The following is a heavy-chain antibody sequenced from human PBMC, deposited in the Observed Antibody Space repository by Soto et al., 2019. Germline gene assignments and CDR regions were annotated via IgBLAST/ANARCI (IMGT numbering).Heavy chain of an antibody. J-gene: IGHJ4*02. CDR2: IYYSGST. V-gene: IGHV4-59*01. Sequence: PSETLSLTCTVSGGSISSYYWSWIRQPPGKGLEWIGYIYYSGSTNYNPSLKSRVTISVDTSKNQFSLKLSSVTAADTAVYYCARVVIAAAGKKTVNYFDYWGQGTLVTVSS. CDR1: GGSISSYY. CDR3: ARVVIAAAGKKTVNYFDY. D-gene: IGHD6-13*01.